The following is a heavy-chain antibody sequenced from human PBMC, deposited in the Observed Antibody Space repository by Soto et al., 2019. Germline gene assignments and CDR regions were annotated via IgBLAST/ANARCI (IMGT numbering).Heavy chain of an antibody. Sequence: QVQLQESGPGLVKPSGTLSLNCAVSGDSFTSSNWWAWVRQPPGKGLEWIGDILHTGSTDYSPSLKSRVTLSIDTSKKQVSLNLTSVTAADTAVYYCARSPHRVGGKWYFDFWGQGTLVTVSS. CDR2: ILHTGST. D-gene: IGHD1-26*01. J-gene: IGHJ4*02. CDR3: ARSPHRVGGKWYFDF. CDR1: GDSFTSSNW. V-gene: IGHV4-4*02.